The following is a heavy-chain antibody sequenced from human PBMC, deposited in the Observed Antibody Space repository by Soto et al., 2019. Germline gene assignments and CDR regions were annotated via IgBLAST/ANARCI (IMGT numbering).Heavy chain of an antibody. CDR3: ARDRVLRFLEWLPYYGMDV. CDR2: ISGSGDST. J-gene: IGHJ6*02. D-gene: IGHD3-3*01. V-gene: IGHV3-23*01. Sequence: PGGSLRLSSAASEFTISSYAMSWVRQATEKGLEWVSAISGSGDSTYYADSVKGRFTISRDNSKNMLFLQMNSLRAEDTAVYYCARDRVLRFLEWLPYYGMDVWGQGTTVTVSS. CDR1: EFTISSYA.